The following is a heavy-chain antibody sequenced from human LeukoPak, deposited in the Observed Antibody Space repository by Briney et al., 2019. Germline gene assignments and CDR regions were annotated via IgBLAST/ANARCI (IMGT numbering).Heavy chain of an antibody. CDR1: GGSISSGGYY. J-gene: IGHJ4*02. CDR3: ARGDVVPAAH. V-gene: IGHV4-31*03. Sequence: SETLSLTCTVSGGSISSGGYYWSWIRQHPGKGLEWIGYIYYSGSTYYNPSLKSRVTIPVDTSKNQFSLKLSSVTAADTAVYYCARGDVVPAAHWGQGTLVTVSS. CDR2: IYYSGST. D-gene: IGHD2-2*01.